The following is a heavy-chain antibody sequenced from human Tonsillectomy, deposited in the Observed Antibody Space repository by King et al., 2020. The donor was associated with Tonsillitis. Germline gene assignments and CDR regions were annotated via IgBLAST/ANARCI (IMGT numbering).Heavy chain of an antibody. V-gene: IGHV4-59*01. CDR3: ARVRAIFGVVIRYYFDY. J-gene: IGHJ4*02. CDR1: GGSISSYY. Sequence: QLQESGPGLVKPSETLSLTCTVSGGSISSYYWSWLRQPPGKGLEWIGYIYYSGSTNYNPSLKSRVTISVDTSKNQFSLKLSSVTAADTAVYYCARVRAIFGVVIRYYFDYWGQGTLVTVSS. CDR2: IYYSGST. D-gene: IGHD3-3*01.